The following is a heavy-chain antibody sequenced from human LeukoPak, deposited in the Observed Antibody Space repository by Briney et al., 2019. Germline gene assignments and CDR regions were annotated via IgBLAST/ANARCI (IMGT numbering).Heavy chain of an antibody. V-gene: IGHV4-59*01. J-gene: IGHJ4*02. D-gene: IGHD6-19*01. CDR1: GGSISSYY. CDR3: ARGGAVAGTRRLFDY. Sequence: SETLSLTCTVSGGSISSYYWTWIRQPPGKGLEWIGYISYSGSTNYNPSLQSRVTTSVDTSKNQFSLKPSSVTAADTAMYYCARGGAVAGTRRLFDYWGQGTLVTVSS. CDR2: ISYSGST.